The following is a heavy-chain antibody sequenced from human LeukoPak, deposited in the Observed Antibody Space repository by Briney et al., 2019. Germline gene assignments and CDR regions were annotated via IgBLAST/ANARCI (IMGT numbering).Heavy chain of an antibody. CDR2: IRYDGSNK. CDR1: GFTFSSYG. CDR3: AKGKYYYDSSGPEYYFDY. J-gene: IGHJ4*02. V-gene: IGHV3-30*02. Sequence: GGSLRLSCAASGFTFSSYGMHWVRQAPGKGLEWVAFIRYDGSNKYYADSVKGRFTISRDNSKNTLYLQMNSLRAEDTAVYYCAKGKYYYDSSGPEYYFDYWGQGTLVTVSS. D-gene: IGHD3-22*01.